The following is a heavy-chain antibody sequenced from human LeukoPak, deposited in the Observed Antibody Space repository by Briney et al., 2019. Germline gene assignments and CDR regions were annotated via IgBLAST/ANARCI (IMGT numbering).Heavy chain of an antibody. D-gene: IGHD2-15*01. CDR1: GFTFDDYG. CDR2: INWNGGST. V-gene: IGHV3-20*04. J-gene: IGHJ4*02. Sequence: GGSLRLSCVASGFTFDDYGMSWVRQAPGKGLEWVSGINWNGGSTGYTDSVKGRFTISRDNAKNSLCLQMNSLRAEDTALYYCARELGYCSGGSCERNYYFDYWGQGTLVTVSS. CDR3: ARELGYCSGGSCERNYYFDY.